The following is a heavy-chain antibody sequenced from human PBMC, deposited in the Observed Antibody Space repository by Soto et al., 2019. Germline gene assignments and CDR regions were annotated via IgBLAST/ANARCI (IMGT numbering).Heavy chain of an antibody. Sequence: EVQLVESGGGLVQPGRSLRLSCAASGFTFDDYAMHWVRQAPGKGLEWVSGISWNSGSIGYADSVKGRFTISRDNAKNSLYLQMNSLRAEDTALYSCAKDIGANIVDTDAFDIWGQGTMVTVSS. V-gene: IGHV3-9*01. CDR2: ISWNSGSI. CDR3: AKDIGANIVDTDAFDI. D-gene: IGHD5-12*01. CDR1: GFTFDDYA. J-gene: IGHJ3*02.